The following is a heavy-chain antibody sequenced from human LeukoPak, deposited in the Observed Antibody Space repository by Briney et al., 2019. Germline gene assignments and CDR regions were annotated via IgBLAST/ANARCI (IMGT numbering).Heavy chain of an antibody. Sequence: ASVKVSCKASGYTFTAYYMNWVRQAPGQGLEWMGWINPNSGDTNYAQKFQGRVTMTRDTSISTAYMELSRLRSDDTAVYYCARVSGSSWYNHGDYWGQGTLVTVSS. CDR3: ARVSGSSWYNHGDY. D-gene: IGHD6-13*01. J-gene: IGHJ4*02. V-gene: IGHV1-2*02. CDR2: INPNSGDT. CDR1: GYTFTAYY.